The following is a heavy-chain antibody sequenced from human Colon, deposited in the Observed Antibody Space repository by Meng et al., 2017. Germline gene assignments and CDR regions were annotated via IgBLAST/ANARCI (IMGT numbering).Heavy chain of an antibody. CDR1: GFTFGRSA. D-gene: IGHD6-19*01. V-gene: IGHV3-48*03. CDR2: ISGSGTTL. CDR3: ARDVLSSEWGDD. Sequence: GESLKIPCEASGFTFGRSAMNWVRQAPGKGLEWVSYISGSGTTLYYADSVKGRFTISRDNAKNSLFLQINSLRAEDTAIYYSARDVLSSEWGDDWGQGTLVTVSS. J-gene: IGHJ4*02.